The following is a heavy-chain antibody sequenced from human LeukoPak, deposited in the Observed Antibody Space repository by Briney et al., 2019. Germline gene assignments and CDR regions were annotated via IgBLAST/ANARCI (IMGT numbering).Heavy chain of an antibody. CDR1: GFTFSSYW. J-gene: IGHJ4*02. D-gene: IGHD3-10*02. Sequence: PGGSLRLSCAASGFTFSSYWMSWVRQAPGKGLEWVANIKQDGSEKYYVDPVKGRFTISRDNAKNSLYLQMNSLRAEDTAVYYCARVMFGWLSPLDYWGQGTLVTVSS. V-gene: IGHV3-7*01. CDR3: ARVMFGWLSPLDY. CDR2: IKQDGSEK.